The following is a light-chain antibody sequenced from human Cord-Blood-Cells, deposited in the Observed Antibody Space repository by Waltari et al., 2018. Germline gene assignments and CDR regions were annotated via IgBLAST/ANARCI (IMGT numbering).Light chain of an antibody. CDR1: KLGDNY. V-gene: IGLV3-1*01. CDR3: QAWDSSVV. J-gene: IGLJ2*01. CDR2: QDS. Sequence: SYELTLPPSVSVSPGQTASITCSGDKLGDNYACWYQQKPGQSPVLVIYQDSKRPSGIPERFSGSNSGNTATLTISRTQAMDEADYYCQAWDSSVVFGGGTKLTVL.